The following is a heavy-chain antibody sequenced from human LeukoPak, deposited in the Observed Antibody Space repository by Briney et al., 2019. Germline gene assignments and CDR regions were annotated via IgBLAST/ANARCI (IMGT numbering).Heavy chain of an antibody. V-gene: IGHV3-30-3*01. D-gene: IGHD3-10*01. J-gene: IGHJ4*02. CDR3: ARDHGSYFDY. CDR1: GFTFSSYA. CDR2: ISYDGSNK. Sequence: GGSLRLSCAASGFTFSSYAMHWVRQAPGKGLEWVAVISYDGSNKYYADSVKGRFTISRDNSKNTLYLQMNSLRAEDTAVYYCARDHGSYFDYWGQGTLVTVSS.